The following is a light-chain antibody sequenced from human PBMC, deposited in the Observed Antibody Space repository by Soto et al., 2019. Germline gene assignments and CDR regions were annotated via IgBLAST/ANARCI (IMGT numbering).Light chain of an antibody. CDR1: ESIGPY. J-gene: IGKJ1*01. V-gene: IGKV3-11*01. Sequence: EVVLTQSPATLSLSPGDRATLSCRASESIGPYLAWYQQKPGQAPRLLIYDASNRATGIPARFSGSGSGTDFTLTISSLESEDFAVYFCQHRSNSPSRWTFGQGTKVAIK. CDR2: DAS. CDR3: QHRSNSPSRWT.